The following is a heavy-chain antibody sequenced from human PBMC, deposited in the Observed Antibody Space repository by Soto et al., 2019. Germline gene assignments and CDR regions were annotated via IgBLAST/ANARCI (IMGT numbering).Heavy chain of an antibody. D-gene: IGHD3-10*01. J-gene: IGHJ4*02. CDR1: GASISSSNW. CDR2: IYHSGTT. Sequence: QVQLQESGPGLVKPSGTLSLTCAVSGASISSSNWWSWVRQPPGKGLEWIGEIYHSGTTNYNPSLQSRVPISVDKSRNQFSLKLSSVTAADTAVYYCARRWGEGRVDYWGQGTLVTVSS. V-gene: IGHV4-4*02. CDR3: ARRWGEGRVDY.